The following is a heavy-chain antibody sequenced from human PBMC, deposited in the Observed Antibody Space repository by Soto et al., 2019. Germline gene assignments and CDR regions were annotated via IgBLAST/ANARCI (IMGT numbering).Heavy chain of an antibody. CDR2: IYPGDSDT. D-gene: IGHD3-9*01. Sequence: GESLKISCKGSGYSFTSYWIGWVRQMPGKGLEWMGIIYPGDSDTRYSPSFQGQVTISLDKSKSQFSLKLTSVTAADSAVYFCARLEGLATISYYFDFWGQGALVTVSS. V-gene: IGHV5-51*01. CDR1: GYSFTSYW. CDR3: ARLEGLATISYYFDF. J-gene: IGHJ4*02.